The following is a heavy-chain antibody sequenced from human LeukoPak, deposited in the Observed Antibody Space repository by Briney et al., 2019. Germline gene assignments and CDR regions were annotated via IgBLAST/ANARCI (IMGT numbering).Heavy chain of an antibody. CDR2: MNPNSGGT. CDR1: GYTFTSYD. J-gene: IGHJ4*02. V-gene: IGHV1-2*02. Sequence: ASVKVSCKASGYTFTSYDINWVRQATGQGLEWMGWMNPNSGGTNYAQKFQGRVTMTRDTSISTAYMELSRLRSDDTAVYYCARTGADYWGQGTLVTVSS. CDR3: ARTGADY.